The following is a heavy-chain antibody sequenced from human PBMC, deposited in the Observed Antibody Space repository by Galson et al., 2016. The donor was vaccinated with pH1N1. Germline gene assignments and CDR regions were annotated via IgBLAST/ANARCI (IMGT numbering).Heavy chain of an antibody. CDR3: AHREVTITNAFDV. J-gene: IGHJ3*01. V-gene: IGHV2-5*02. D-gene: IGHD5-12*01. Sequence: PALVKPPQTLTPTCTFSGFSISSSGMGVGWIRQPPGKALEWLAVIYWDDDKRYSPSLKSRLTITKDTSKNHVVLTMTNMDPMDTATYYCAHREVTITNAFDVWGPGTKVTVSS. CDR1: GFSISSSGMG. CDR2: IYWDDDK.